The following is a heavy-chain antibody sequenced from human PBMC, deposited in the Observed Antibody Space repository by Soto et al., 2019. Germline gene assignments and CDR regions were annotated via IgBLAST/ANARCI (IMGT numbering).Heavy chain of an antibody. CDR3: ARESTYSRAYSVGRGVLDI. Sequence: ASVKVYCKTSGYTFATYIINWVRQAPGQGLEWMGFINPYTGNTNYAQELQGRVTMTTDTSTRTAYMELNSLIFDDTAVYYCARESTYSRAYSVGRGVLDIWGQGTMVTVSS. J-gene: IGHJ3*02. D-gene: IGHD2-21*01. CDR1: GYTFATYI. V-gene: IGHV1-18*01. CDR2: INPYTGNT.